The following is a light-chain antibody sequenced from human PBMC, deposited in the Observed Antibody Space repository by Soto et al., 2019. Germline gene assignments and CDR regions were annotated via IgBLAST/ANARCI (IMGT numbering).Light chain of an antibody. CDR3: QQYGSSHLT. CDR2: GAA. V-gene: IGKV3-20*01. Sequence: EIVLTQSPGTLSFSPGERATLSCRASQSVDSRYLAWYQQKPGQAPRVLIYGAASRAAGIPDRFSGSGSGTDFTLTISRLEPEDFAVYYCQQYGSSHLTFGGGTKVEIK. J-gene: IGKJ4*01. CDR1: QSVDSRY.